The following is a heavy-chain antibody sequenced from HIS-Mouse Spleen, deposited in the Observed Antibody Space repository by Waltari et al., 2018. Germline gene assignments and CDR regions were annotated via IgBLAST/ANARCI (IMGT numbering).Heavy chain of an antibody. CDR2: IDWDDDK. Sequence: QVTLRESGPALVKPTQTLTLTCTSSGFSLSTIGMCVSWIRQPPGKALEWLARIDWDDDKYYSTSLKTRLTISKDTSKNQVVLTMTNMDPVDTATYYCARMTYYYDSSGYYSDYWGQGTLVTVSS. CDR3: ARMTYYYDSSGYYSDY. CDR1: GFSLSTIGMC. V-gene: IGHV2-70*15. J-gene: IGHJ4*02. D-gene: IGHD3-22*01.